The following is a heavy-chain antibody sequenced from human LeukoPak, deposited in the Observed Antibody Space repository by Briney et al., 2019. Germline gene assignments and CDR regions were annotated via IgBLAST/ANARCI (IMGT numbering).Heavy chain of an antibody. CDR2: IDHRGTA. D-gene: IGHD3-3*01. Sequence: PSETLSLTCAVYGASYNAYYWSWIRQPPGKGLEWIGDIDHRGTATYNPSLKSRLTISADASTNQFSLKLNSVTDADTAVYYCAVGITILGVAASFDSWGQGNRVIVSA. CDR3: AVGITILGVAASFDS. J-gene: IGHJ4*02. V-gene: IGHV4-34*01. CDR1: GASYNAYY.